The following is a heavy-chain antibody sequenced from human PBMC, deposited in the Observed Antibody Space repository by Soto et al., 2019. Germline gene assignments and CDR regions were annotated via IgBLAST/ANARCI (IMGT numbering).Heavy chain of an antibody. CDR2: ISAYNGNT. Sequence: ASVKVSCKASGYTFTSYGISWVRQAPGQGLEWMGWISAYNGNTNYAQKLQGRVTMTTDTSTSTAYMELSSLRSEDTAVYYCARVRPTYYDDSSFDYWGQGTLVTVSS. CDR3: ARVRPTYYDDSSFDY. D-gene: IGHD3-22*01. V-gene: IGHV1-18*04. J-gene: IGHJ4*02. CDR1: GYTFTSYG.